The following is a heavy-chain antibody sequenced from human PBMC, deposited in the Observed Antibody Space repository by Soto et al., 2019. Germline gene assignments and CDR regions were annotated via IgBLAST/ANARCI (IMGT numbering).Heavy chain of an antibody. CDR2: INPNSGDT. V-gene: IGHV1-2*02. D-gene: IGHD6-19*01. CDR3: ARDRRIAVAGLNWFDP. J-gene: IGHJ5*02. Sequence: ASVKVSCKASGYTFTGYYMHWVRQAPGQGLEWMGWINPNSGDTNYVQKFQGRVTMTRDTSISTAYMELGRLRSDDTAVYYCARDRRIAVAGLNWFDPWGQGTLVTVSS. CDR1: GYTFTGYY.